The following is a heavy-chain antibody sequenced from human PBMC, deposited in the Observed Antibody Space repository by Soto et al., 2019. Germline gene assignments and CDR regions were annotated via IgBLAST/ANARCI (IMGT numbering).Heavy chain of an antibody. CDR2: INHSGST. V-gene: IGHV4-34*01. J-gene: IGHJ5*02. D-gene: IGHD4-17*01. Sequence: QVQLQQWGAGLLKPSETLSLTCAVYGGSFSGYYWSWIRQPPGKGLEWIGEINHSGSTNYNPSLKSRVTISVDTSKNQFSPKLSSVTAADTAVYYCARAHYGDLNWFDPWGQGTLVTVSS. CDR3: ARAHYGDLNWFDP. CDR1: GGSFSGYY.